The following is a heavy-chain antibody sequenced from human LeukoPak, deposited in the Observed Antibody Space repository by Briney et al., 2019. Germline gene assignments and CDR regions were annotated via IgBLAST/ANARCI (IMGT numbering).Heavy chain of an antibody. D-gene: IGHD3-16*01. J-gene: IGHJ3*02. CDR3: ARVGDFSVAAFDI. Sequence: GGSLRLSCAASGFTFSSYEMNWVRQAPGKGLEWVSYISSSGSTIYYADSVKGRFTISRDTSKNTLYLQMGSLRAEDMAVYYCARVGDFSVAAFDIWGQGTMVTVSS. CDR1: GFTFSSYE. V-gene: IGHV3-48*03. CDR2: ISSSGSTI.